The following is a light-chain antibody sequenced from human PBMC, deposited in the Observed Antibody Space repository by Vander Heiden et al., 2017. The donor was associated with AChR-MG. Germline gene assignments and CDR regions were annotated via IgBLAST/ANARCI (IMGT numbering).Light chain of an antibody. J-gene: IGKJ4*01. CDR3: MQGSQDPLT. CDR2: KIS. CDR1: QSLVHIDGNTY. V-gene: IGKV2-24*01. Sequence: DIVMTQTPLSSPVTLGQPASPSCRSSQSLVHIDGNTYLSWRHQRPGQPPRLLIYKISQRFSGVPDRFSGSGAGTDFTLKISRVEAEDVGVYYGMQGSQDPLTFGGGTKVEIK.